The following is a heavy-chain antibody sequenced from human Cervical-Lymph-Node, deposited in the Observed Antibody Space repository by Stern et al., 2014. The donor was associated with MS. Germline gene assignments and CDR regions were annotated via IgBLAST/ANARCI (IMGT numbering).Heavy chain of an antibody. CDR2: IVVDSGDT. CDR1: GFTFTTSA. D-gene: IGHD3-22*01. Sequence: QLGQSGPEVRQPGTSVKVSCEASGFTFTTSAVQWVRQGRGQRLEWIGGIVVDSGDTNYAQKFHERVTITRDMSTRIAYMELSSLRVEDTAVYYCVAELDYYDTSGHTDYWGQGTLVTVSS. V-gene: IGHV1-58*01. J-gene: IGHJ4*02. CDR3: VAELDYYDTSGHTDY.